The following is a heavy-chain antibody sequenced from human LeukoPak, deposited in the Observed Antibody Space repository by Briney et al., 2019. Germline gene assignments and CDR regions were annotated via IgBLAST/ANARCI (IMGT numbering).Heavy chain of an antibody. Sequence: QPGRSLRLSCAASGFTFSSYAMNWVRQAPGKGLEWVSAISGSGGSTYYADSVKGRFTISRDNSKNTLYLQMNSLRAEDTAVYYCAKDLPGGDNWTRWRSYGMDVWGQGTTVTVSS. J-gene: IGHJ6*02. D-gene: IGHD1-20*01. V-gene: IGHV3-23*01. CDR1: GFTFSSYA. CDR2: ISGSGGST. CDR3: AKDLPGGDNWTRWRSYGMDV.